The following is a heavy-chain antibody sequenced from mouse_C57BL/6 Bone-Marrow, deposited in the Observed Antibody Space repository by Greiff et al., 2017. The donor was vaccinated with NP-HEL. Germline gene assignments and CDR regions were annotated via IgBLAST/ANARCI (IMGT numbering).Heavy chain of an antibody. CDR3: ARGGGCLTSKGAWFAY. J-gene: IGHJ3*01. D-gene: IGHD1-3*01. V-gene: IGHV5-16*01. Sequence: EVMLVESAGGLVQPGSSLKLSCTASGFTFSDYYMAWVRQVPEKGLEWVANINYDGSSTYYLDSLKSRFIISRDNAKNILYLQMSSLKSEDTATYYGARGGGCLTSKGAWFAYWGQGTLVTVSA. CDR2: INYDGSST. CDR1: GFTFSDYY.